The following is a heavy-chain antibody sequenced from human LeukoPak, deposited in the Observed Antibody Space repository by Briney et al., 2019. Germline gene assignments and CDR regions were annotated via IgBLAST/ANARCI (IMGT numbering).Heavy chain of an antibody. CDR2: IHYDGTT. CDR3: ARGPTYQPIDF. V-gene: IGHV4-59*05. CDR1: GFTFSSYSMN. J-gene: IGHJ4*02. D-gene: IGHD3-16*01. Sequence: PGGSLRLSCAASGFTFSSYSMNWVRQPPGKGLDWIASIHYDGTTYYNPSLKSRVTISVDTSKNHFSLKLSSVTAADTAVYYCARGPTYQPIDFWGQGTLVTVSS.